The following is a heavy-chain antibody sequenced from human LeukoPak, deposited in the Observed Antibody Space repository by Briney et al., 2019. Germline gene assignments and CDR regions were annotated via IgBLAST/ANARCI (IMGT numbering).Heavy chain of an antibody. CDR2: VSGHNGDT. J-gene: IGHJ5*02. V-gene: IGHV1-18*01. D-gene: IGHD6-25*01. CDR3: ARDRHSGYSSVWYDH. Sequence: ASVKVSCKASGYTFTSYGVTWVRQAHGQGLEWMGWVSGHNGDTDYAQKLQGRVTMTIVTSTSTAYMELRNLISDDTAVYFCARDRHSGYSSVWYDHWGQGTLVTVSS. CDR1: GYTFTSYG.